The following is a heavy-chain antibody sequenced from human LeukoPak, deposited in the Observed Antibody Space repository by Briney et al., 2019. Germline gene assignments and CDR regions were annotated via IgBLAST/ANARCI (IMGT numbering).Heavy chain of an antibody. Sequence: ASVKVSCKASGYTFTSYGISWVRQAPGQGLEWMGWISAYNGNTNYAQKLQGRVTMTTDTSTSTAYMELRSLRSDDTAVYYCARVGGASGSYFNYHYGMDVWGQGTTVTVSS. CDR2: ISAYNGNT. CDR3: ARVGGASGSYFNYHYGMDV. J-gene: IGHJ6*02. D-gene: IGHD3-10*01. V-gene: IGHV1-18*01. CDR1: GYTFTSYG.